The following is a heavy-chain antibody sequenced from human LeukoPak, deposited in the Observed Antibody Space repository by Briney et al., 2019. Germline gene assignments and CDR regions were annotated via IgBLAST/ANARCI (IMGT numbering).Heavy chain of an antibody. CDR2: ICYSGST. Sequence: SETLSLTCTVAGGSISSGGYYWSWIRQHPGKGLEWIGYICYSGSTYYDPSLKSRVTISVDTSKNQFSLKLSSVTAADTAVYYCAGLTTVTLFDYWGQGTLVTVSS. CDR3: AGLTTVTLFDY. CDR1: GGSISSGGYY. D-gene: IGHD4-17*01. V-gene: IGHV4-31*03. J-gene: IGHJ4*02.